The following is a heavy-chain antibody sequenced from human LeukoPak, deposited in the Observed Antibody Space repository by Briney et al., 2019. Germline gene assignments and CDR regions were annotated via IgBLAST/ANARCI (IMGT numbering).Heavy chain of an antibody. CDR1: GGSFSGYY. V-gene: IGHV4-34*01. CDR2: IYLYGTT. J-gene: IGHJ6*02. D-gene: IGHD1/OR15-1a*01. CDR3: ARQKWEQQGRDYYFNGLDV. Sequence: SETLSLTCAVYGGSFSGYYWSWIRQSPVKGLEWIGEIYLYGTTNYNPPFTSRVTMSVDRSRNQFSLKLTSVTAADTAVYYCARQKWEQQGRDYYFNGLDVWGPGTTVIVSS.